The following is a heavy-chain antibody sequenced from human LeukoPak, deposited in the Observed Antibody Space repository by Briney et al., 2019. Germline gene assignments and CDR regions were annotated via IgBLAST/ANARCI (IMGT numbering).Heavy chain of an antibody. J-gene: IGHJ4*02. Sequence: GGSLRLSCAASGFTFSSYAMSWVRQAPGKGLEWVAYFAGSDTTKYYADSVRGRFTISRDNAKNSLYLQMNSLRAEDTALYYCTTLGYHLDSWGQGTLVTVSS. CDR1: GFTFSSYA. V-gene: IGHV3-48*03. D-gene: IGHD3-22*01. CDR2: FAGSDTTK. CDR3: TTLGYHLDS.